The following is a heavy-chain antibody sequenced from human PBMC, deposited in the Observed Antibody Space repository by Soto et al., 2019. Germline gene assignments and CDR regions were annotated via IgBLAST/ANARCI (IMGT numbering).Heavy chain of an antibody. J-gene: IGHJ6*02. CDR1: GLTISNAW. D-gene: IGHD2-15*01. Sequence: EVQLVESGGGFIYPGGSLRLSCAASGLTISNAWMNWVRQAPGKGLEWVGRIKTNTEGGTTDYAAAVKGRFTVSRDDSTNTLYLQMNSPKAEDTAVYYCTTGSVEGVWGQGTTVTVSS. CDR3: TTGSVEGV. V-gene: IGHV3-15*07. CDR2: IKTNTEGGTT.